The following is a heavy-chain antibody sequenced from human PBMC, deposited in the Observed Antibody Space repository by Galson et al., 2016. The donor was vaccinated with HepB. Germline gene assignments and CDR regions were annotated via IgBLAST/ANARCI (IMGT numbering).Heavy chain of an antibody. CDR2: ISYDGGDK. V-gene: IGHV3-30*19. CDR3: AKLDCGRDCPRDD. CDR1: GFTFSRYG. D-gene: IGHD2-21*02. J-gene: IGHJ4*02. Sequence: SLRLSCAASGFTFSRYGMHWVRQAPGKGLEWVAGISYDGGDKHYADSAKGRFTVSRDNSKNTLFLQMNSLRVEDTAVYYCAKLDCGRDCPRDDWGQGTQVTVS.